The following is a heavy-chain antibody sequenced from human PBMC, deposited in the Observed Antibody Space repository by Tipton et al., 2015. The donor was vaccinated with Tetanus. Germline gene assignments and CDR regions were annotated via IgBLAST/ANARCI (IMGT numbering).Heavy chain of an antibody. D-gene: IGHD3-3*01. CDR1: GASINAGGYL. V-gene: IGHV4-31*03. J-gene: IGHJ4*02. CDR2: IYYTALT. CDR3: ARGLPRESFYLDS. Sequence: TLSLTCNVSGASINAGGYLWTWVRQHSGKGLEWIGNIYYTALTSYTPSLSGRVTISVDTSKNQFSLRLTSVTAADTAVYFCARGLPRESFYLDSWGQGKQVTVSS.